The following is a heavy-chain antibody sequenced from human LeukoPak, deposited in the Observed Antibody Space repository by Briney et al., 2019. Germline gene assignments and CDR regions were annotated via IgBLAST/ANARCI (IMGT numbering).Heavy chain of an antibody. D-gene: IGHD6-13*01. Sequence: GGSLRLSCAASGFTFSSYAMHWVRQAPGKGLEWVAVISYDGSNKYYADSVKGRFTISRDNSKNTLYLQMNSLRAEDTAVYYCARDRYSSSWVFYYYYGMDVWGQGTTVTVSS. CDR3: ARDRYSSSWVFYYYYGMDV. J-gene: IGHJ6*02. CDR2: ISYDGSNK. CDR1: GFTFSSYA. V-gene: IGHV3-30-3*01.